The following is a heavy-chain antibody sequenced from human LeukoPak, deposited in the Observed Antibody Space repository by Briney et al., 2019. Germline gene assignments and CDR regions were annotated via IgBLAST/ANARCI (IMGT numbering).Heavy chain of an antibody. V-gene: IGHV3-23*01. J-gene: IGHJ3*01. Sequence: GGSLRLSCAASTFSFSSYAMTGVRQAPGKGLEWVSPITATGGISYADSVKGRFTIARDNSKSTLYLQMNSLRAEDTAVYYCTKDPNGDYVGAFDFWGQGTMVTVSS. CDR3: TKDPNGDYVGAFDF. CDR1: TFSFSSYA. CDR2: ITATGGI. D-gene: IGHD4-17*01.